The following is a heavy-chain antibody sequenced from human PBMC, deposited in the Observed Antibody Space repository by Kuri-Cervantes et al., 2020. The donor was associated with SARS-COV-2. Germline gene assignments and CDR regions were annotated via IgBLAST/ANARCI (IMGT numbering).Heavy chain of an antibody. CDR2: IKSKTDGGTT. CDR1: GFTFSNAW. Sequence: GESLKISCAASGFTFSNAWMSWVRQAPGKGLEWVGRIKSKTDGGTTDYAAPVKGRFTISRDDSKNTLYLQMNSLKTEDTAVYYCTTGDSAITMIVVAPHDYWGQGTLVTVSS. V-gene: IGHV3-15*01. J-gene: IGHJ4*02. CDR3: TTGDSAITMIVVAPHDY. D-gene: IGHD3-22*01.